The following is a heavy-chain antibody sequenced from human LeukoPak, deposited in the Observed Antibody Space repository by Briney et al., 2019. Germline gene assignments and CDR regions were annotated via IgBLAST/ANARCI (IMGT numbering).Heavy chain of an antibody. CDR3: ARGPPRAVLRFLEWLPANYYGMDV. J-gene: IGHJ6*02. Sequence: ASVKVSCKASGYTFTSYGISWVRQAPGQGLEWMGWMNPNSGNTGYAQKFQGRVTMTRNTSISTAYMELSSLRSEDTAVYYCARGPPRAVLRFLEWLPANYYGMDVWGQGTTVTVS. V-gene: IGHV1-8*02. CDR1: GYTFTSYG. D-gene: IGHD3-3*01. CDR2: MNPNSGNT.